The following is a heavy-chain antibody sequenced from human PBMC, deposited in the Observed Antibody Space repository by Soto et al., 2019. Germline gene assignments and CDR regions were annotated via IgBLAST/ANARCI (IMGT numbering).Heavy chain of an antibody. J-gene: IGHJ4*02. V-gene: IGHV4-59*01. CDR1: GGPISSYN. CDR2: ISYTGRT. CDR3: ARYYCSSDTCYYFDY. Sequence: SETLSLTCTVSGGPISSYNWGWIRQTPGKGLEWIGYISYTGRTDYSPSLKSRVSFSVDTSKNQFSLKLSSVTAADTAVYYCARYYCSSDTCYYFDYWGQGTLVTVSS. D-gene: IGHD2-2*01.